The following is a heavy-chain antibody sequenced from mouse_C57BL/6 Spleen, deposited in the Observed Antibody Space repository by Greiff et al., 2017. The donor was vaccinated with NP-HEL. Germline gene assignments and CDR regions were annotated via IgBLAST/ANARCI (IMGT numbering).Heavy chain of an antibody. CDR2: IYPGDGDT. D-gene: IGHD1-1*02. J-gene: IGHJ2*01. CDR1: GYAFSSSW. Sequence: VKLQESGPELVKPGASVKISCKASGYAFSSSWMNWVKQRPGKGLEWIGRIYPGDGDTNYNGKFKGKATLTADKSSSTAYMQLSSLTSEDSAVYFCARGGREGYYFDYWGQGTTLTVSS. V-gene: IGHV1-82*01. CDR3: ARGGREGYYFDY.